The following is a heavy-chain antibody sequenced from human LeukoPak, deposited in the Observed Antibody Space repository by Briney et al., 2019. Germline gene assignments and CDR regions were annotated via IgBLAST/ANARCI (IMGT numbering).Heavy chain of an antibody. D-gene: IGHD5-12*01. Sequence: GSLRPSCAASGFTLRSYDMSWVRQAPGQGLEWVAATSGSGANTYYADSVKGRFTISRDNSQNTLYLQMDSLRAEDTAVYYCAKEYSGYDFDYWGQGTLVTVSS. CDR1: GFTLRSYD. V-gene: IGHV3-23*01. CDR2: TSGSGANT. J-gene: IGHJ4*02. CDR3: AKEYSGYDFDY.